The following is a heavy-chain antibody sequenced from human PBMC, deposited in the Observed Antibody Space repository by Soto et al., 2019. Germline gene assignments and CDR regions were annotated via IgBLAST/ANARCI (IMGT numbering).Heavy chain of an antibody. CDR1: GDSISSGGYY. V-gene: IGHV4-31*03. Sequence: QVQLQESGPGLVKPSQTLSLTCTVSGDSISSGGYYWSWVRQHPGKGLEWIEYIYYTGRTYYNPSLTSRTTISVDTSKNQFSLNLNSLTAADTAVYYCAREVDGSGSYYVDIWGQGTMVIVSS. J-gene: IGHJ3*02. CDR2: IYYTGRT. D-gene: IGHD3-10*01. CDR3: AREVDGSGSYYVDI.